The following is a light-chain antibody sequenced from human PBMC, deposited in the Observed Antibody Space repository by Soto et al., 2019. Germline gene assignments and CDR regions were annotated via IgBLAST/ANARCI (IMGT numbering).Light chain of an antibody. CDR2: EAS. Sequence: DIQMTQSPSPLSASVGDRVDITCRTSQSVSSYLNWYQAKPGKAPKLLIYEASSLESGVPSRFSGSGSGTDFTLTISSLQPEHSATYYCQQSYSTPPFTFGPGTRVGI. J-gene: IGKJ3*01. CDR3: QQSYSTPPFT. CDR1: QSVSSY. V-gene: IGKV1-39*01.